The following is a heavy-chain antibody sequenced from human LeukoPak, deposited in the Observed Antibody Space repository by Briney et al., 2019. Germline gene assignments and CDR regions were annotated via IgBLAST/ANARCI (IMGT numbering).Heavy chain of an antibody. V-gene: IGHV4-39*07. CDR2: IYHSGST. CDR3: ARDRDYYDSSGYYGWYFDL. CDR1: GGSISSSTYY. D-gene: IGHD3-22*01. J-gene: IGHJ2*01. Sequence: SETLSLTCTVSGGSISSSTYYWGWIRQPPGKGLEWIGYIYHSGSTYYNPSLKSRVTISVDRSKNQFSLKLSSVTAADTAVYYCARDRDYYDSSGYYGWYFDLWGRGTLDTVSS.